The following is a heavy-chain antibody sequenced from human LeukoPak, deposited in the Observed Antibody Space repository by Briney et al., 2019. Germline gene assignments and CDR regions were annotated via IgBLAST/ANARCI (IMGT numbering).Heavy chain of an antibody. Sequence: GESLKISCKGSGYSFSNYWIGWVRQMPGKGLEWMGIIYPDDSDTRYSPSFQGQVTISADKSISTAYLQWSSLKASDTAMYYCARERQWLVPDYWGQGTLVTVSS. J-gene: IGHJ4*02. V-gene: IGHV5-51*01. CDR1: GYSFSNYW. D-gene: IGHD6-19*01. CDR3: ARERQWLVPDY. CDR2: IYPDDSDT.